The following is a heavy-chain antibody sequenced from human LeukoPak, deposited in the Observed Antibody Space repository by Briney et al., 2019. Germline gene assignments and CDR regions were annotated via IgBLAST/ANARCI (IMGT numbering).Heavy chain of an antibody. J-gene: IGHJ3*02. CDR2: ISGYNGDT. CDR1: GYTFTSYG. D-gene: IGHD1-1*01. Sequence: GASVKVSCKASGYTFTSYGITWVRQAPGQGLEWMGWISGYNGDTDYAQKLQGRVTMTTDTSTSTAYMELRSLRSEDTAVYYCARELEGTGPLDAFDIWGQGTMVTVSS. CDR3: ARELEGTGPLDAFDI. V-gene: IGHV1-18*01.